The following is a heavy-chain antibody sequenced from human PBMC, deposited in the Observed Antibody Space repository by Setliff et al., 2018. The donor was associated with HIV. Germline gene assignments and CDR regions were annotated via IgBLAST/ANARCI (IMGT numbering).Heavy chain of an antibody. CDR1: GGSFTSRSYY. V-gene: IGHV4-39*07. Sequence: SETLSLTCTVSGGSFTSRSYYWGWIRQPPGKGLEWIGRIYSSGSTNYNPSLKSRVTMSVDTSKNQFSLKLSSVTAADTAVYYCARGGGYDRSGYYPFDYWGQGTPVTVSS. J-gene: IGHJ4*02. CDR3: ARGGGYDRSGYYPFDY. CDR2: IYSSGST. D-gene: IGHD3-22*01.